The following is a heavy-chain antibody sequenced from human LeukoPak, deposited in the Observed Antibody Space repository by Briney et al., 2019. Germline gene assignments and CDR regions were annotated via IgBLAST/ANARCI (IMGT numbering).Heavy chain of an antibody. CDR2: IRYDGSNK. CDR3: AKDFGNINWFDP. J-gene: IGHJ5*02. Sequence: GGSLRLSCAASGFTFSSYGMHWVRQAPGKGLEWVAFIRYDGSNKYYADSVKGRFTISRDNSKNTLYLQMNSLRAEDTAVYYCAKDFGNINWFDPWGQGTLVTVPS. V-gene: IGHV3-30*02. D-gene: IGHD1/OR15-1a*01. CDR1: GFTFSSYG.